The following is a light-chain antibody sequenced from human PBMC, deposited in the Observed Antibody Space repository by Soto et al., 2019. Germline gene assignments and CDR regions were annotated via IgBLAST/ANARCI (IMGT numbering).Light chain of an antibody. J-gene: IGLJ3*02. V-gene: IGLV2-14*01. CDR2: EVS. CDR3: PSYSSGSTLGV. Sequence: QSALTQPASVSGSPGQSITIACTGTSSDIGRYKYVSWYQHHPGKVPQLLIYEVSNRPSGVSSRFSASKSGNTASLTISWLQAEEEADYYCPSYSSGSTLGVFGGGTKLTVL. CDR1: SSDIGRYKY.